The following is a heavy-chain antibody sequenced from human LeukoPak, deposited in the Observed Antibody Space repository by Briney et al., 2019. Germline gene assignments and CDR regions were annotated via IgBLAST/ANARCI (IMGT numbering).Heavy chain of an antibody. Sequence: GGSLRLSCAASGFTFSSYAMSWVRQAPGKGLEWVSAISGSGGSTYYADSVKGQFTISRDNSTNTLYLQMNSLRAEDTAVYYCAKGIQLWLPRVSDYWGQGTLVTVSS. J-gene: IGHJ4*02. D-gene: IGHD5-18*01. CDR3: AKGIQLWLPRVSDY. CDR1: GFTFSSYA. V-gene: IGHV3-23*01. CDR2: ISGSGGST.